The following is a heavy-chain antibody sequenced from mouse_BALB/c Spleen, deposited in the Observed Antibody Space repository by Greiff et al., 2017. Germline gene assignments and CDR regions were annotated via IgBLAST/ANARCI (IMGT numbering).Heavy chain of an antibody. Sequence: EVQLVESGGGLVKPGGSLKLSCAASGFTFSSYAMSWVRQSPEKRLEWVAEISSGGSYTYYPDTVTGRFTISRDNAKNTLYLEMSSLRSEDTAMYYCAREGLYGNYNYYFDYWGQGTTLTVSS. V-gene: IGHV5-9-4*01. CDR1: GFTFSSYA. D-gene: IGHD2-10*02. CDR3: AREGLYGNYNYYFDY. CDR2: ISSGGSYT. J-gene: IGHJ2*01.